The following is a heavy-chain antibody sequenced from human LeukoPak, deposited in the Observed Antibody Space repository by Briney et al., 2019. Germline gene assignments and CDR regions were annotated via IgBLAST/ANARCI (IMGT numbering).Heavy chain of an antibody. V-gene: IGHV3-30*18. D-gene: IGHD3/OR15-3a*01. CDR3: AKDRVDRYTHDMDV. Sequence: QPGRSLRLSCAASGFTFTSHGMHWVRQAPGKGLQWVAVISHDGTNKYYADSVKGRFTLSRDDSKNTVYLQMDRLRGDDTAMYYCAKDRVDRYTHDMDVWGQGTTVNVYS. J-gene: IGHJ6*02. CDR2: ISHDGTNK. CDR1: GFTFTSHG.